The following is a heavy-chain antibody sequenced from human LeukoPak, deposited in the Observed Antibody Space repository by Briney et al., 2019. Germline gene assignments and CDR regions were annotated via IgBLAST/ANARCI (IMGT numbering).Heavy chain of an antibody. Sequence: ASVKVSCKASGYTFTGYYMHWVRQAPGQGLEWMGWINPNSGDTNYAQKFQGRVTMTTDTSISTAYMELSRLRSDDTAVYYCARDNSINIVRFWGQGTLVTVSS. CDR1: GYTFTGYY. CDR3: ARDNSINIVRF. J-gene: IGHJ4*02. D-gene: IGHD3-10*01. CDR2: INPNSGDT. V-gene: IGHV1-2*02.